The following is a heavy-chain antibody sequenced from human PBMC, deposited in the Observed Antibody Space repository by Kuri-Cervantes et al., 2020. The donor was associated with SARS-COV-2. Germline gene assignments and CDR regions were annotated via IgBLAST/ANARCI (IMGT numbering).Heavy chain of an antibody. J-gene: IGHJ5*02. Sequence: SETLSLTCAVYGGSFSGYYWSWIRQPPGKGLEWIGSIYYSGSTYYNPSLKSRVTISVDTSKNQFSLKLSSVTAADTAVYYCARLITLSIAARPGEVDPWGQGTLVTVSS. D-gene: IGHD6-6*01. CDR2: IYYSGST. CDR3: ARLITLSIAARPGEVDP. V-gene: IGHV4-34*01. CDR1: GGSFSGYY.